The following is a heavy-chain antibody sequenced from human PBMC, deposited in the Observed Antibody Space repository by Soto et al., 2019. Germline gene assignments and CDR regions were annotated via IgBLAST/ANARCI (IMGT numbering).Heavy chain of an antibody. D-gene: IGHD3-22*01. CDR1: GFTFSDYY. Sequence: GGSLRLSCAASGFTFSDYYMSWIRQAPGKGLEWVSYISSSSYTNYADSVKGRFTISRDNAKNSLYLQMNSLRAEDTAVYYRATGISRYYYDSSGFDYWGQGTLVTVSS. CDR2: ISSSSYT. J-gene: IGHJ4*02. V-gene: IGHV3-11*06. CDR3: ATGISRYYYDSSGFDY.